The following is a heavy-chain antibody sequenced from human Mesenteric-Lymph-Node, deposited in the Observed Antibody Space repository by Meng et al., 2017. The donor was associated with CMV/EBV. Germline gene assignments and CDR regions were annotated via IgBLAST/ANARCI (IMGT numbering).Heavy chain of an antibody. CDR1: GGSFSGYY. Sequence: LRLSCAVYGGSFSGYYWSWIRQPPGKGLEWIGEINHSGSTNYNPSLKSRVTISVDTSKNQFSLKLSSVTAADTAVYYCARERVYYGSGTAYGDYWGQGTLVTVSS. J-gene: IGHJ4*02. CDR3: ARERVYYGSGTAYGDY. CDR2: INHSGST. D-gene: IGHD3-10*01. V-gene: IGHV4-34*09.